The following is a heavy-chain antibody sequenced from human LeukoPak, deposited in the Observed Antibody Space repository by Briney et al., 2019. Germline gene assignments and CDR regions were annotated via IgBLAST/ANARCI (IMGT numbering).Heavy chain of an antibody. CDR3: AKSGSYYVGYFDY. V-gene: IGHV3-23*01. CDR2: ISGSGGST. CDR1: GFTFSGYA. D-gene: IGHD1-26*01. Sequence: PGGSLRLSCAASGFTFSGYAMSWVRQAPGKGLEWVSAISGSGGSTYYADSVKGRFTISRDNSKNTLYLQMNSLRAEDTAVYYCAKSGSYYVGYFDYWGQGTLVTVSS. J-gene: IGHJ4*02.